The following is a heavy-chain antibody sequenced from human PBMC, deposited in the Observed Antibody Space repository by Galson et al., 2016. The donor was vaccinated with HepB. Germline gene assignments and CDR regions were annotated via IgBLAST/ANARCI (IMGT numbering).Heavy chain of an antibody. CDR1: GFTFHDHA. D-gene: IGHD3-3*01. V-gene: IGHV3-23*01. CDR2: ISGNADTA. CDR3: ARSPLILRFLDWLFALNYGMDV. Sequence: SLRLSCAASGFTFHDHAMTWVRQAPGKGLEWVSSISGNADTAYYADSVKGRFTISRDNSQNTLYLQMSNLRTEDTAVYYCARSPLILRFLDWLFALNYGMDVWGHGTSVSVSS. J-gene: IGHJ6*02.